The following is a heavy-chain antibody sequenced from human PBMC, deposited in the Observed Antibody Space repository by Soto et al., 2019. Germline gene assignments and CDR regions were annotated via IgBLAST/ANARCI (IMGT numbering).Heavy chain of an antibody. D-gene: IGHD3-3*01. CDR2: INHSGST. CDR3: ARASGITIFGVVYYYYYGMDV. CDR1: GGSFSGYY. V-gene: IGHV4-34*01. J-gene: IGHJ6*02. Sequence: PSETLSLTCAVYGGSFSGYYWSWIRQPPGKGLEWIGEINHSGSTNYNPSLKSRVTISVDTSKNQFSLKLSSVTAADTAVYYGARASGITIFGVVYYYYYGMDVWGQGTTVTVSS.